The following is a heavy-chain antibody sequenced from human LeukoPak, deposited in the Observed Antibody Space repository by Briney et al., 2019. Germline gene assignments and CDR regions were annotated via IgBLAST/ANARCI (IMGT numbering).Heavy chain of an antibody. Sequence: AAVKVSCKASGYTFTSYGISWVRQAPGQGLEWMGWISAYNGNTNYAQKLQGRVTMTTDTSTSTAYMELRSLRSDDTAVYYCARDLYVAPYYYDSSGLPPFDYWGQGTLVTVSS. J-gene: IGHJ4*02. CDR1: GYTFTSYG. CDR3: ARDLYVAPYYYDSSGLPPFDY. D-gene: IGHD3-22*01. V-gene: IGHV1-18*01. CDR2: ISAYNGNT.